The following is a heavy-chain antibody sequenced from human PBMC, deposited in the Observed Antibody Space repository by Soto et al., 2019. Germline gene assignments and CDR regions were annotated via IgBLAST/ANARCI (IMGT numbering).Heavy chain of an antibody. CDR2: IYPPDSDT. CDR3: ASHVSGNWFDP. CDR1: GYTFSSYW. V-gene: IGHV5-51*01. Sequence: GESLKISCKASGYTFSSYWIGWVRQMPGKGLEWMGIIYPPDSDTRYSPSFQGQVTISVDKSMTTAYLQWSSLKASDTAMYYCASHVSGNWFDPWGQGTLVTSPQ. J-gene: IGHJ5*02. D-gene: IGHD1-26*01.